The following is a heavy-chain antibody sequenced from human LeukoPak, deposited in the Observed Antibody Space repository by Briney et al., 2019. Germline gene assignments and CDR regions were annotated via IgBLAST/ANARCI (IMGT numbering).Heavy chain of an antibody. CDR3: ARSPGYGSGSYYMTRRDAFDI. CDR1: GGSISIYY. CDR2: IYYSGST. V-gene: IGHV4-59*01. Sequence: KPSETLSLTCTVSGGSISIYYWSWIRQPPGKGLEWIGYIYYSGSTNYNPSLKSRVTISVDTSKNQFSLKLSSVTAADTAVYYCARSPGYGSGSYYMTRRDAFDIWGQGTMVTVSS. J-gene: IGHJ3*02. D-gene: IGHD3-10*01.